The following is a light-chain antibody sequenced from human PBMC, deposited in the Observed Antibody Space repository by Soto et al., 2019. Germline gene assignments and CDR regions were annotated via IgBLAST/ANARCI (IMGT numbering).Light chain of an antibody. J-gene: IGKJ4*01. CDR3: QQYGRSPLT. Sequence: EIVLTQSPGTLSLSPGERATLSCRASQSVSSSYLAWYQQKPGQAPRLLIYSSSNRETGIQDRFSGGGAGTECTLTISRLEPADFAVYYCQQYGRSPLTFGGGTKVDIK. CDR2: SSS. CDR1: QSVSSSY. V-gene: IGKV3-20*01.